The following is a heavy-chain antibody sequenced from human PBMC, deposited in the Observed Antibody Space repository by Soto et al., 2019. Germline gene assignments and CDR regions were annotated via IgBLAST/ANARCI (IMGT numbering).Heavy chain of an antibody. CDR3: ARAEAYRSSWYAMDV. CDR1: SYSFTAFG. D-gene: IGHD6-13*01. V-gene: IGHV1-18*01. J-gene: IGHJ6*02. CDR2: ISGYNGDT. Sequence: QVQLVQSGAEVKKPGASVKVSCKATSYSFTAFGLIWVRQAPGQGLEWMGWISGYNGDTNYAQNLQGRVTMTTDTSTSTVSMELRSLKSDDTAVYYCARAEAYRSSWYAMDVWGQGTTVIVS.